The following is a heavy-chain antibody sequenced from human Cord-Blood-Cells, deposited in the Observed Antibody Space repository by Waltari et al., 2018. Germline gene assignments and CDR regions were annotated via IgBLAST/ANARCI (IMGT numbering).Heavy chain of an antibody. CDR2: IYYSGGT. D-gene: IGHD3-10*01. J-gene: IGHJ4*02. Sequence: QLQLQESGPGLVKPSETLSLTCTVSGGSISSSSYYWGWIRQPPGKGLEWIGSIYYSGGTYHNPSLKSRVTISVDTSKNQFSLKLSSVTAADTAVYYGARLPNEQGGGEGYWGQGTLVTVSS. CDR3: ARLPNEQGGGEGY. V-gene: IGHV4-39*01. CDR1: GGSISSSSYY.